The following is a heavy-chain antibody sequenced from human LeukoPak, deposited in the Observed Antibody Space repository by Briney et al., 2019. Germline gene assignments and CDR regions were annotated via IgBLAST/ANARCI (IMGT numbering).Heavy chain of an antibody. D-gene: IGHD3-10*01. J-gene: IGHJ4*02. V-gene: IGHV4-38-2*02. CDR2: MYHSGST. Sequence: PSETLSLTCTVSGDSISSAYYWGWIRQPPGKGLEWSGSMYHSGSTSYNPSLKSRVTISVDTSKNQFSLKLSSVTAADTAVYYCARGKYGSGSYIHWGQGTLVTVSS. CDR3: ARGKYGSGSYIH. CDR1: GDSISSAYY.